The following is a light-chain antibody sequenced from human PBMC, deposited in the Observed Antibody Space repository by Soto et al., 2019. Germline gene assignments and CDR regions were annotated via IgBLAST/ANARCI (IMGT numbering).Light chain of an antibody. V-gene: IGKV3-15*01. J-gene: IGKJ1*01. CDR1: QSVSGN. CDR2: GAS. CDR3: HQYNSWPQT. Sequence: EIVMTQSPATLSVSPGERATLSCRASQSVSGNLAWYQQKPGQAPRLLIYGASTRSTGIPARFSGSGSGTEFTLTISSLQSEDFAVYYCHQYNSWPQTFGQGTKVEF.